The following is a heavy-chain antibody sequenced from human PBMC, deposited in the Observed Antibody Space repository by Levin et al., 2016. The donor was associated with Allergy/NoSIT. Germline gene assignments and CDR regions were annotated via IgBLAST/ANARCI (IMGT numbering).Heavy chain of an antibody. J-gene: IGHJ5*02. CDR1: GFNPSNYF. D-gene: IGHD2-15*01. Sequence: GGSLRLSCAASGFNPSNYFLQWVRQAPGKGLVWAARINGDGSSTTYADSVRGRFTVSRDNARNTLYLQMNSLRAEDTAVYYCVYCRGLICPWGQGTLVTVSS. V-gene: IGHV3-74*01. CDR2: INGDGSST. CDR3: VYCRGLICP.